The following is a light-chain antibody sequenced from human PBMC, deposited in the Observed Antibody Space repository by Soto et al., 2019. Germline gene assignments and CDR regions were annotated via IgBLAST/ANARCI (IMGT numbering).Light chain of an antibody. V-gene: IGLV1-51*01. Sequence: QSVLTQPPSVSAAPGQKVTISCSGSSSNIGNNYVSWYQQLPGAAPKLLIYDNNKRPSGIPDRFSGSKSGTSATLDITGLRTGDEADYYCGTWDNSLSSGVFGGGTKVTVL. CDR3: GTWDNSLSSGV. CDR1: SSNIGNNY. J-gene: IGLJ2*01. CDR2: DNN.